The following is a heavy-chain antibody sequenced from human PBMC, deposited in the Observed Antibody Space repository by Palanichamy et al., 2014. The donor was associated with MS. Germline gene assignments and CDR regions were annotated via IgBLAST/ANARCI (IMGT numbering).Heavy chain of an antibody. D-gene: IGHD6-19*01. CDR1: GGSISSGSYY. J-gene: IGHJ4*02. Sequence: QVQLQESGPGLVKPSQTLSLTCTVSGGSISSGSYYWSWIRQPAGKGLEWIGRIYTSGSTNYNPSLKSRVTISVDTSKNQFSLKLSSVTAADTAVYYCARAQSQWPGYYFDYWGQGTLVTVSS. CDR2: IYTSGST. V-gene: IGHV4-61*02. CDR3: ARAQSQWPGYYFDY.